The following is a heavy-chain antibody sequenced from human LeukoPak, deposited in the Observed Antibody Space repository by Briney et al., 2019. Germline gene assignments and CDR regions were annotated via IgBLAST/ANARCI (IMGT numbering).Heavy chain of an antibody. J-gene: IGHJ6*02. D-gene: IGHD6-13*01. CDR1: GFTFSSYV. CDR3: AKERIAAAGTRYYYTMDI. V-gene: IGHV3-23*01. Sequence: GGSLRLSCAASGFTFSSYVMGWVRHAPGRGLECVSALCGSGGSTYYADAVKGRFTISRDKSKTTLYLQMNSLRAEDTAVYYCAKERIAAAGTRYYYTMDIWGQRTTVTVSS. CDR2: LCGSGGST.